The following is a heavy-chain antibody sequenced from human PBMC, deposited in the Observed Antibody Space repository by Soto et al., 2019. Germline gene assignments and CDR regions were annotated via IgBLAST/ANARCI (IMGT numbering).Heavy chain of an antibody. CDR2: ISPYNGNK. D-gene: IGHD3-10*01. Sequence: GASVKVSCKASGYVFSGYGINWVRQVPGQGLEWMGWISPYNGNKNYAQKFQGRVTMTTDTSTSTAYMELRSLRSDDTAVYYCVRDLDGSGSYYTDYWG. CDR3: VRDLDGSGSYYTDY. V-gene: IGHV1-18*01. CDR1: GYVFSGYG. J-gene: IGHJ4*01.